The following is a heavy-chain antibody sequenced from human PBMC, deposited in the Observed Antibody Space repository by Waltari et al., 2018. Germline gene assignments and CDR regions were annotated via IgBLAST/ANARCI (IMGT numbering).Heavy chain of an antibody. Sequence: QVRVVESGGGVVQPGGSLRLSCAASGFHLGNSGMHWVRQAPGKGLEWVAVIQYDGSIKNYADSVKGRFTISRENSKNTLYLEMKSLRAEDTAVYYCAREYSRICFHALDGWGQGTAVTVSS. CDR1: GFHLGNSG. CDR3: AREYSRICFHALDG. J-gene: IGHJ6*02. CDR2: IQYDGSIK. V-gene: IGHV3-33*05. D-gene: IGHD6-13*01.